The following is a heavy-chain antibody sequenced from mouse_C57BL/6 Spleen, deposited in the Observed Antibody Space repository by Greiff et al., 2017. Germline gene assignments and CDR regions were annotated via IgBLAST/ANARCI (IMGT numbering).Heavy chain of an antibody. CDR3: ARGGYYFDY. CDR2: ISSGSSTI. CDR1: GFTFSDYG. V-gene: IGHV5-17*01. J-gene: IGHJ2*01. Sequence: EVKLMESGGGLVKPGGSLKLSCAASGFTFSDYGMHWVRQAPEKGLEWVAYISSGSSTIYYADTVKGRFTISRDNAKNTRFLQMTSLRSEDTAMYYCARGGYYFDYWGQGTTLTVSS.